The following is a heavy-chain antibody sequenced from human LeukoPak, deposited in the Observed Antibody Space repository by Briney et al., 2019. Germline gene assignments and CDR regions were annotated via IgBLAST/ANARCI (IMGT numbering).Heavy chain of an antibody. V-gene: IGHV3-33*01. J-gene: IGHJ6*02. CDR2: IWYDGSNK. D-gene: IGHD3-10*01. CDR3: ARDPKNVRWPRYYYYGMDV. Sequence: GGSLRLSCAASGFTFSSYGMHWVRQAPGKGLEWVAVIWYDGSNKYYADSVKGRFTISRDNSKNTLYLQMNSLRAEDTAVYYCARDPKNVRWPRYYYYGMDVWGQGTTVTVSS. CDR1: GFTFSSYG.